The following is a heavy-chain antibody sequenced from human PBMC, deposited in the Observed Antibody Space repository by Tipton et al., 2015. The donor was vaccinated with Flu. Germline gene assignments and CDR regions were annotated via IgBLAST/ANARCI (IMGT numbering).Heavy chain of an antibody. CDR2: IYAGDSAT. CDR3: YSARGSYYYMDV. CDR1: GYNITNYW. Sequence: QLVQSGAEVKKPGESLKISCKGSGYNITNYWIGWVRQMPGTGLEWMGIIYAGDSATRYSPSFQGQVTISADKSTNTAYLQWSSLKASDTAMYYCYSARGSYYYMDVWGKGTTVTVSS. J-gene: IGHJ6*03. D-gene: IGHD6-6*01. V-gene: IGHV5-51*01.